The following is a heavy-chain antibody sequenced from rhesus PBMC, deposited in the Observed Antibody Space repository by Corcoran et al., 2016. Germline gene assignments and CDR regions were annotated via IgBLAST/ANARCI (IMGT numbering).Heavy chain of an antibody. Sequence: QVQLQESGPGLVKPSETLSLTCAVSGGSITSGHYYWSWIRQPPGKGLEWIGYITYSGSTRYNPSLQNRVTISRDKSKNQFSLKLSSVTAADTAVYYCAREIGSSYKNWYFDLWGPGTPITISS. V-gene: IGHV4-122*02. D-gene: IGHD4-29*01. CDR3: AREIGSSYKNWYFDL. CDR1: GGSITSGHYY. J-gene: IGHJ2*01. CDR2: ITYSGST.